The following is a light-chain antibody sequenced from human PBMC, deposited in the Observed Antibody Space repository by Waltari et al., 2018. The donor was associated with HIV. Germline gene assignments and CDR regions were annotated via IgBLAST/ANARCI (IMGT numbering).Light chain of an antibody. Sequence: DIVLTQSPLYLPVTPGESASISCRARQSLLHSNDNNYLDWYVQKPGQSPQLLIYLASPPAAGVPERCSGSASGANFTIKISRVEAADVGTYYCLQSQHTPRFSFGPGTKVEI. CDR3: LQSQHTPRFS. J-gene: IGKJ3*01. CDR2: LAS. CDR1: QSLLHSNDNNY. V-gene: IGKV2-28*01.